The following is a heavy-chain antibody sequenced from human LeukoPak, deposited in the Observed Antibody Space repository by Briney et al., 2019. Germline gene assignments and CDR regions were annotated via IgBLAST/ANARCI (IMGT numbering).Heavy chain of an antibody. CDR3: VSSTLSGIGVFDI. D-gene: IGHD2/OR15-2a*01. V-gene: IGHV3-21*01. Sequence: GGSLRLSCAASRFTFPSYSMNWVRQAPGKGLEWVSSITSSSSYISYADSVKGRFTISRDNAKKSLHLQMNSLRAEDTAVYYCVSSTLSGIGVFDIWGQGTMVTVSS. CDR2: ITSSSSYI. J-gene: IGHJ3*02. CDR1: RFTFPSYS.